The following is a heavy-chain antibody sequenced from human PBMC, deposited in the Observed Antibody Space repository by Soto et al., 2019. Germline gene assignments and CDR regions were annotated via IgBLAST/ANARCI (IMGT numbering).Heavy chain of an antibody. Sequence: QVQLVQSGAEVKKPGSSVKVSCKASGGTFSSYAIRWVRQAPGQGLEWMGGIIPIFGTANYAQKFQGRVTITADESTSTAYMELSSLRSEDTAVYYCDIKYCSSTSCNDAFDIWGQGTMVTVSS. CDR2: IIPIFGTA. CDR1: GGTFSSYA. D-gene: IGHD2-2*01. V-gene: IGHV1-69*01. J-gene: IGHJ3*02. CDR3: DIKYCSSTSCNDAFDI.